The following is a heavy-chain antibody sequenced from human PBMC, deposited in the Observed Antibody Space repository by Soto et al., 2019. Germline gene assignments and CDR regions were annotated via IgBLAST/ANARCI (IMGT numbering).Heavy chain of an antibody. V-gene: IGHV1-18*01. Sequence: APVKVSCKASGYTFTSYGISWLGQAPRQGREWMGWISAYNGNTNYAQKLQGRVTMTTDTSTSTAYMELRSLRSDDTAVYYCARGRFGATTVTTYYYYYGMDVWGQGTTVTVSS. CDR2: ISAYNGNT. CDR1: GYTFTSYG. D-gene: IGHD4-17*01. CDR3: ARGRFGATTVTTYYYYYGMDV. J-gene: IGHJ6*02.